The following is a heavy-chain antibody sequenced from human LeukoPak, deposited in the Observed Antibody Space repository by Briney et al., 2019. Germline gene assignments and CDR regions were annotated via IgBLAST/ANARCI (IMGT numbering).Heavy chain of an antibody. CDR3: AKGGSSWSEIDY. D-gene: IGHD6-13*01. CDR2: IRYDGSNK. V-gene: IGHV3-30*02. Sequence: GGSLRLSCAASGFTFSSYGMHWVRQAPGKGLEWVAFIRYDGSNKYYADSVKGRVTISRDNSKNTLYLQMNSLRAEDTAVYYCAKGGSSWSEIDYWGQGTLVTVSS. CDR1: GFTFSSYG. J-gene: IGHJ4*02.